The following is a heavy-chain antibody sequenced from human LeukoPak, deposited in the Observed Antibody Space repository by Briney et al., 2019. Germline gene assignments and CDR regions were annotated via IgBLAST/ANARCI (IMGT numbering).Heavy chain of an antibody. CDR1: GYTFTGYY. D-gene: IGHD5-12*01. J-gene: IGHJ6*02. CDR2: INPNSGGT. CDR3: ARVWVVATIYYYGMDV. V-gene: IGHV1-2*02. Sequence: ASVKVSCKASGYTFTGYYMHWVQQAPGQGLEWMGWINPNSGGTNYAQKFQGRVTMTRDTSISTAYMELSRLRSDDTAVYYCARVWVVATIYYYGMDVWGQGTTVTVSS.